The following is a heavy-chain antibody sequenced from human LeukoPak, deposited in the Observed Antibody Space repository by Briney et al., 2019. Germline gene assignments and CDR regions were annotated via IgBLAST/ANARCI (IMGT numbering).Heavy chain of an antibody. CDR1: GFTFSSYS. V-gene: IGHV3-7*01. CDR2: INQDGSEK. CDR3: ARDDAFDI. J-gene: IGHJ3*02. Sequence: PGGSLRLSCAASGFTFSSYSMNWVRQAPGKGLEWVANINQDGSEKYYVDSVKGRFTISRDNAKNSLYLQMNSLRAEDTAVYYCARDDAFDIWGQGTMVTVSS.